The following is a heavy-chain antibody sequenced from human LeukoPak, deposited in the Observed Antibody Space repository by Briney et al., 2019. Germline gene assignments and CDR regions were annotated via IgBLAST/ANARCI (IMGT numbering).Heavy chain of an antibody. CDR2: IGTAGDT. Sequence: PRGSLRLSCAASGFTFSSYDMHWVRQATGKGLEWVSAIGTAGDTYYPGSVKGRFTISRENAKNSLYLQMNSLRAGDTAVYYCARDYGDWYFDLWGRGTLVTVSS. J-gene: IGHJ2*01. V-gene: IGHV3-13*01. CDR3: ARDYGDWYFDL. D-gene: IGHD4-17*01. CDR1: GFTFSSYD.